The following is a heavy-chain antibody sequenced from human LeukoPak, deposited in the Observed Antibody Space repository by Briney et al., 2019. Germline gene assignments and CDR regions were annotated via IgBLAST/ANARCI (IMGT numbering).Heavy chain of an antibody. CDR1: GFTFTSYT. CDR3: AKRGVVIRVILVGFHREAYYFDS. Sequence: GGSLRLSCAASGFTFTSYTMNWVRQAPGKGLEWVSSISGSNSDISYADSVKGRFTISRDNAKNSLYLQMNSLRAEDTAVYFCAKRGVVIRVILVGFHREAYYFDSWGQGALVTVSS. V-gene: IGHV3-21*04. CDR2: ISGSNSDI. J-gene: IGHJ4*02. D-gene: IGHD3-22*01.